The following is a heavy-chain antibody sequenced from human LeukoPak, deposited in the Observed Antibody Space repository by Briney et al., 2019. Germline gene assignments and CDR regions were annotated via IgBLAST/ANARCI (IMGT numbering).Heavy chain of an antibody. J-gene: IGHJ4*02. V-gene: IGHV1-46*01. CDR1: GYTFTSYY. Sequence: GASVKVSCKASGYTFTSYYMHWVRQAPGQGLEWMGIINPSGGSTSYAQKFQGRVTMTRDTSTSTVYMELSSLRSEDTAVYYCARGLATMIVVVPFDYWGQGTLVTVSS. D-gene: IGHD3-22*01. CDR3: ARGLATMIVVVPFDY. CDR2: INPSGGST.